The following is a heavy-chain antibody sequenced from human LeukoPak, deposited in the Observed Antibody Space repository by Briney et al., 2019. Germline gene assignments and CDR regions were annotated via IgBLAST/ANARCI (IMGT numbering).Heavy chain of an antibody. J-gene: IGHJ6*01. D-gene: IGHD2-2*01. CDR2: ISGSGGST. V-gene: IGHV3-23*01. Sequence: GASLRLSCAASGFTFSSYAMSRVRQAPGKGLEWVSGISGSGGSTYYADSVKGRLTISRDNSKNTVYLQMNSLRAEDTAAYYCATSVVPDGTPVGLKYYYYGMDVWGQGTTVTVSS. CDR3: ATSVVPDGTPVGLKYYYYGMDV. CDR1: GFTFSSYA.